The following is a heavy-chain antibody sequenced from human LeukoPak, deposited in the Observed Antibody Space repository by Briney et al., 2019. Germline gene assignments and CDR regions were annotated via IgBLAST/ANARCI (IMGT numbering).Heavy chain of an antibody. V-gene: IGHV1-8*02. D-gene: IGHD5-12*01. Sequence: GASVKVSCKASGYTFTSYGINWVRQATGQGLEWMGWMNPNSGNTGYAQKFQGRVTMTRNTSISTAYMELSSLRSEDTAVYYCARAPIMVATVRLGYWGQGTLVTVSS. J-gene: IGHJ4*02. CDR2: MNPNSGNT. CDR1: GYTFTSYG. CDR3: ARAPIMVATVRLGY.